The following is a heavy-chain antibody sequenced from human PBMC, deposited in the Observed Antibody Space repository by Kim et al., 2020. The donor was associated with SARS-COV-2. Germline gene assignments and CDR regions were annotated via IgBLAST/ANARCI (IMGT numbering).Heavy chain of an antibody. Sequence: GGSLRLSCGASGFTFCSYAMHWVRQAPGKGLEWVAVIWHDGNNKYYADSVKGRFTISRDNSKNTLYLQMNNLRAEDTAVYYCAKDPYGSGTYFDYWGQG. V-gene: IGHV3-33*06. J-gene: IGHJ4*02. CDR2: IWHDGNNK. CDR3: AKDPYGSGTYFDY. CDR1: GFTFCSYA. D-gene: IGHD3-10*01.